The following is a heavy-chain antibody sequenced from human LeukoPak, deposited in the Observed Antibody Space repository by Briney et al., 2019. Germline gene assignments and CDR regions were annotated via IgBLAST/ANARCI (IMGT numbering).Heavy chain of an antibody. D-gene: IGHD4/OR15-4a*01. CDR1: GGTFSSYA. CDR2: IIPIFGTA. CDR3: ARGSTMGYYFDY. Sequence: GASVKVSCKASGGTFSSYAISWVRQAPGQGLEWMGGIIPIFGTANYAQKFQGRVTITADESTSTAYTELSSLRSEDTAVYYCARGSTMGYYFDYWGQGTLVTVSS. J-gene: IGHJ4*02. V-gene: IGHV1-69*13.